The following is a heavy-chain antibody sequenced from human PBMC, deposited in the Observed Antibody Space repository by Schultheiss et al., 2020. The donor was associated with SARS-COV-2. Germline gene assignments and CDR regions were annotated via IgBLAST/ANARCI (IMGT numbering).Heavy chain of an antibody. Sequence: SVKVSCKASGGTFSSYAISWVRQAPGQGLEWMGGIIPIFGTANYAQKFQGRVTITADKSTSTAYMELSSLRSEDTAVYYCATDPALYYYGMDVWGQGTTVTVSS. V-gene: IGHV1-69*06. CDR3: ATDPALYYYGMDV. CDR2: IIPIFGTA. CDR1: GGTFSSYA. J-gene: IGHJ6*02.